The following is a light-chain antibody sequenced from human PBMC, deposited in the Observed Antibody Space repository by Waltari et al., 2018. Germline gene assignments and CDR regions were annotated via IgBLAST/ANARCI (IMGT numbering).Light chain of an antibody. V-gene: IGLV2-11*01. J-gene: IGLJ3*02. CDR2: DFN. CDR1: SSDVGGYNF. CDR3: WSYVGGNTYWV. Sequence: QSALAQPRSMSWSPGQSVAISCPGPSSDVGGYNFVSCYQQHPHKAPTLIIYDFNKRPSGVPDRFSCSKSGNTASLTISGLQAEDEAHYYCWSYVGGNTYWVFGGGTKLTVL.